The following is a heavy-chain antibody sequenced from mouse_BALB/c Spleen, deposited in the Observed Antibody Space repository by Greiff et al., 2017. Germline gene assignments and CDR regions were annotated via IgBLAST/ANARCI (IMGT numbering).Heavy chain of an antibody. D-gene: IGHD2-14*01. CDR2: INPSTGYT. CDR1: GYTFTSYW. J-gene: IGHJ4*01. Sequence: VMLVESGAELAKPGASVKMSCKASGYTFTSYWMHWVKQRPGQGLEWIGYINPSTGYTEYNQKFKDKATLTADKSSSTAYMQLSSLTSEDSTVYYCETPPNYGYDNYAMDYWGQGTSVTVSS. CDR3: ETPPNYGYDNYAMDY. V-gene: IGHV1-7*01.